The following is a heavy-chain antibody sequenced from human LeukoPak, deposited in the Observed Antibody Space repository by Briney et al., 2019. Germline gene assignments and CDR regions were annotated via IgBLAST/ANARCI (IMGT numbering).Heavy chain of an antibody. CDR1: GGTFSSYA. Sequence: GVSVKVSCKASGGTFSSYAISWVRQAPGQGLEWMGGIIPIFGTANYAQKFQGRVTITADESTSTAYMELSSLRSEDTAVYYCATGVYYYDSSGYYYFPFDYWGQGTLVTVSS. CDR2: IIPIFGTA. V-gene: IGHV1-69*13. CDR3: ATGVYYYDSSGYYYFPFDY. D-gene: IGHD3-22*01. J-gene: IGHJ4*02.